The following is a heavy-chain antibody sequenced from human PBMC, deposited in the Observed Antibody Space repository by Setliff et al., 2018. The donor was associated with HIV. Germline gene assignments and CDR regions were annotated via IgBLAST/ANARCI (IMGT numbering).Heavy chain of an antibody. CDR2: IEPSSGGT. CDR1: GYTFTAYY. D-gene: IGHD2-8*02. CDR3: ARQDHSSVNTGSLYAFDV. J-gene: IGHJ3*01. Sequence: ASVKVSCKASGYTFTAYYIHWVRQAPGHELQLMGRIEPSSGGTNYVQKFQGRVTITRDPSIYTVYMELTGLTSDDTAVYYCARQDHSSVNTGSLYAFDVWGQGTMVTVSS. V-gene: IGHV1-2*06.